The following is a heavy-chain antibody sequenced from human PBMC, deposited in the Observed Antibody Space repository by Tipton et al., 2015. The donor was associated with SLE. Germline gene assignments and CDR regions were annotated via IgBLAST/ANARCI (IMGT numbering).Heavy chain of an antibody. J-gene: IGHJ4*02. Sequence: SLRLSCAASGFIFDDFAMHWVRQAPGRGLEWVSVIDGSGGSTYYADSVKGRFTISRDNSKNTLYLQMNSLRVEDTAVYYCAKDRGMERWGQGTLVTVSS. CDR2: IDGSGGST. D-gene: IGHD1-26*01. CDR3: AKDRGMER. V-gene: IGHV3-23*01. CDR1: GFIFDDFA.